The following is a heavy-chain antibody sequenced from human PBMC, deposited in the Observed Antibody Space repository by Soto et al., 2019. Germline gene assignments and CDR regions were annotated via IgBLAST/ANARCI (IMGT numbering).Heavy chain of an antibody. Sequence: GASVKVSCKVSGYTLTELSMHWVRQAPGKGLEWMGGFDPEDGETIYAQKFQGRVTMTEDTSTDTAYMELSSLRSEDTAVYYCATTMYYYDSSGYRKPYAFDIWGKGTMVTVSS. V-gene: IGHV1-24*01. D-gene: IGHD3-22*01. CDR1: GYTLTELS. CDR2: FDPEDGET. J-gene: IGHJ3*02. CDR3: ATTMYYYDSSGYRKPYAFDI.